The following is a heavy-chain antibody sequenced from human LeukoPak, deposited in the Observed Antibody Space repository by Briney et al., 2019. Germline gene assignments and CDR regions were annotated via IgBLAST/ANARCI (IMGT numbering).Heavy chain of an antibody. J-gene: IGHJ4*02. V-gene: IGHV4-39*07. CDR3: ARAPSLIPDH. CDR1: GGSISSSSYY. Sequence: PSETLSLTCTVSGGSISSSSYYWGWIRQPPGKGLEWIGSLYYSGRNYYNPSLKSRVTISVDTSKNQFSLKLSSVTAADTAVYYCARAPSLIPDHWGQGTLVIVSS. CDR2: LYYSGRN. D-gene: IGHD2-2*02.